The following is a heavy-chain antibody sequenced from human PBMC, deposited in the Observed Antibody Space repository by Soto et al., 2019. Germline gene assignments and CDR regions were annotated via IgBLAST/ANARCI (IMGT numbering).Heavy chain of an antibody. CDR1: GFTFSSYA. Sequence: EVQLLESGGGLVQPGGSPRLSCAASGFTFSSYAMSWVRQAPGKGLEWVSAISGSGGTTFYADSVKGRFTISRDNSKNTLYLQMNSLGAEDTAVYYCAKVNNHYYYGMDVWGQGTTVTVSS. V-gene: IGHV3-23*01. CDR2: ISGSGGTT. CDR3: AKVNNHYYYGMDV. J-gene: IGHJ6*02.